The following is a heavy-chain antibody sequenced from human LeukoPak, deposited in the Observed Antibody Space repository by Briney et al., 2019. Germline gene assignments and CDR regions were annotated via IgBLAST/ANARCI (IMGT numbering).Heavy chain of an antibody. Sequence: GLSLKISCQGSGYSFTNFWIAWVRQMPGKGLEWMGFIYPRDSDTRYSPSFEGQVTISADKSISTAYLQWSSLKASDTAMYYCARVAYSSSWYAGLDYWGQGALVTVSS. CDR1: GYSFTNFW. CDR3: ARVAYSSSWYAGLDY. CDR2: IYPRDSDT. J-gene: IGHJ4*02. D-gene: IGHD6-19*01. V-gene: IGHV5-51*01.